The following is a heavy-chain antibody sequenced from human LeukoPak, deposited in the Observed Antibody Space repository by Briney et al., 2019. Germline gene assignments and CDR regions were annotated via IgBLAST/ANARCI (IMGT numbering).Heavy chain of an antibody. V-gene: IGHV3-7*05. CDR3: ARDATPDGIIFDY. J-gene: IGHJ4*02. CDR2: INQDGSEK. Sequence: GGSLRLSCAGSGFTFRDYAISWVRQAPGKGLEWVANINQDGSEKYYVDSVKGRFTISRDNAKNSLYLQMNSLRAEDTAVYYCARDATPDGIIFDYWGQGTLVTVSS. D-gene: IGHD3-16*01. CDR1: GFTFRDYA.